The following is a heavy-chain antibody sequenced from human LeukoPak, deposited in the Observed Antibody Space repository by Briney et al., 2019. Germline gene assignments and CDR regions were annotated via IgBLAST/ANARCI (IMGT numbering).Heavy chain of an antibody. CDR1: GFTFNNCG. Sequence: QPGGSLRLSCAASGFTFNNCGMHWVRQAPGKGLEWVAVISYDGRNIHYPDSVKGRFTISRDNSTDTLWLQMDSLRTEDTAVYYCAKGPLRGTAAAIDYWGQGTLVTVSS. D-gene: IGHD2-2*01. CDR3: AKGPLRGTAAAIDY. CDR2: ISYDGRNI. J-gene: IGHJ4*02. V-gene: IGHV3-30*18.